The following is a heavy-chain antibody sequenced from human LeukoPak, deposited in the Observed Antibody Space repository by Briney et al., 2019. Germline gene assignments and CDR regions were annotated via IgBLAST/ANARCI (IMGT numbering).Heavy chain of an antibody. CDR1: GYSFTSYW. CDR2: IYPGDSDT. CDR3: ARLPPEWLLVKNAFET. Sequence: GESLKISCKGSGYSFTSYWIGWVRQMPGKGLEWMGIIYPGDSDTRYSPSFQGQVTISADKSISTAYLQWSSLKASDTAMYYCARLPPEWLLVKNAFETWGQGTMVTVSS. D-gene: IGHD3-3*01. J-gene: IGHJ3*02. V-gene: IGHV5-51*01.